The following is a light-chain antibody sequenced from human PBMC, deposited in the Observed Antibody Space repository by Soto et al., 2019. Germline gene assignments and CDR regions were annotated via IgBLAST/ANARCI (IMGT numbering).Light chain of an antibody. CDR1: QSVGSN. J-gene: IGKJ1*01. CDR3: QQYNNWPPDRT. Sequence: EIVMTRSPATLSVSPGERATLSCRASQSVGSNLAWYQLKPGQAPRLLIYGASTRATGIPARFSGSGSGTDFTLTISSLQSEDFAIYFCQQYNNWPPDRTFGQGTKVEIK. V-gene: IGKV3-15*01. CDR2: GAS.